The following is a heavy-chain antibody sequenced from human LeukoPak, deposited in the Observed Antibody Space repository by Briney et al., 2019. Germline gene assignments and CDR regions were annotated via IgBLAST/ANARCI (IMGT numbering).Heavy chain of an antibody. J-gene: IGHJ4*02. D-gene: IGHD4-17*01. CDR3: AYYGDYSFNYYFDH. CDR1: GISLPTTGLG. Sequence: SGPTLTNPTQPLTLTFTLSGISLPTTGLGVGWIRQPPGKALEWLTLIYWDDNKLYSPSLKSRLTITKNTSKHQVILPMTNMDPVDTATYYCAYYGDYSFNYYFDHWGQGTMVTVSS. V-gene: IGHV2-5*02. CDR2: IYWDDNK.